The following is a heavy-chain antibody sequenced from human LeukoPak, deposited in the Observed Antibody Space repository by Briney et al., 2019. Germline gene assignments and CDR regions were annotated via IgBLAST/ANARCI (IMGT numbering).Heavy chain of an antibody. J-gene: IGHJ4*02. Sequence: SGGSLRLSCAGSGFTVSSNSMTWVRQAPGKGLQWVSAISGSGGSTYYADSVKGRFTISRDNSGNTLYLQMNSLRAEDTAIYYCKMGDGSPPLGQWGQGTLVTVSS. D-gene: IGHD5-24*01. CDR1: GFTVSSNS. CDR2: ISGSGGST. CDR3: KMGDGSPPLGQ. V-gene: IGHV3-23*01.